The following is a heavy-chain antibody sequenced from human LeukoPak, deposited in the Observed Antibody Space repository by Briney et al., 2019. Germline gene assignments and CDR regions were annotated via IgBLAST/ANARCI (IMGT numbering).Heavy chain of an antibody. D-gene: IGHD3-10*01. V-gene: IGHV1-46*01. J-gene: IGHJ3*02. CDR2: INPSGGST. CDR3: ARHTMVRGVERAFDT. Sequence: ASVKVSCKASGHTFTSYYMHWVRQAPGQGLEWMGTINPSGGSTSYAQKFQGRVTMTRDTSTSTVYMELSSLRSEDTAVYYCARHTMVRGVERAFDTWGQGTMVTVSS. CDR1: GHTFTSYY.